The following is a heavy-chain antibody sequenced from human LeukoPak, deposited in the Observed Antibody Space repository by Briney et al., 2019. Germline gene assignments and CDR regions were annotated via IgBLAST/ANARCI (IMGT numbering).Heavy chain of an antibody. D-gene: IGHD3-22*01. CDR3: ARDIAYDSSGYYSPHFDY. CDR1: GFTVSSNY. Sequence: GGSLRLSCAASGFTVSSNYMSWVRQAPGKGLEWVSVIYSGGSTYYADSVKGRFTIFRDNSKNTLYLQMNSLRAEDTAVYYCARDIAYDSSGYYSPHFDYWGQGTLVTVSS. CDR2: IYSGGST. V-gene: IGHV3-53*01. J-gene: IGHJ4*02.